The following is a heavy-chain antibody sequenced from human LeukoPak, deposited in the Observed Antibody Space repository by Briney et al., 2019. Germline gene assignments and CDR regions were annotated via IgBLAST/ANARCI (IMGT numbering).Heavy chain of an antibody. D-gene: IGHD3-10*01. CDR3: ARHYYGSGSYYSYYHYMDV. CDR2: IYPGDSDT. CDR1: GYSFTSYW. Sequence: GESPKISCKGSGYSFTSYWIGWVRQMPGKGLEWMGIIYPGDSDTRYSPSFQGQVTISADKSISTAYLQWSSLKASDTAMYYCARHYYGSGSYYSYYHYMDVWVKGTTVTVSS. V-gene: IGHV5-51*01. J-gene: IGHJ6*03.